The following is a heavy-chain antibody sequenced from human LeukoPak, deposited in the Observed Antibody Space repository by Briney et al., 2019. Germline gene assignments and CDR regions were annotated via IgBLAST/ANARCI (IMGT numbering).Heavy chain of an antibody. Sequence: GGSLRLSCAASGFSFSSYGISWARQAPGKGLEWVAGTSGSGGSTYYADSVKGRFTISRDNSKNSLYLQMISLRAEDTAIYFCAKANYVSGRSHFDYWGQGALVTVSS. D-gene: IGHD3-10*01. J-gene: IGHJ4*02. CDR1: GFSFSSYG. CDR2: TSGSGGST. CDR3: AKANYVSGRSHFDY. V-gene: IGHV3-23*01.